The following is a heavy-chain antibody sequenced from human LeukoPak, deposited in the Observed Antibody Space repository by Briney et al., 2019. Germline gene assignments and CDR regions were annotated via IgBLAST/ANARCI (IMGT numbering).Heavy chain of an antibody. CDR3: AKSYCSGGSCYGYFDL. CDR1: GFTFSSYA. V-gene: IGHV3-23*01. Sequence: GGSLRLSCAASGFTFSSYAMSWVRQAPGKGLEWVSAISGSGGSTYYADSVKGRFTISRDNSKNTLYLQMNSLRAEDTAVYYCAKSYCSGGSCYGYFDLWGRGTLVTVSS. D-gene: IGHD2-15*01. J-gene: IGHJ2*01. CDR2: ISGSGGST.